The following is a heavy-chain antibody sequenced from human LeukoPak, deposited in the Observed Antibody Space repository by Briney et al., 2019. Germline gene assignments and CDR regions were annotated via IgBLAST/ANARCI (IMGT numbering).Heavy chain of an antibody. CDR3: ARGQTPYYFDGSGPFDY. J-gene: IGHJ4*02. CDR1: GFTFGSYT. CDR2: ISSNGVNT. D-gene: IGHD3-22*01. Sequence: GGSLRLSCAASGFTFGSYTMHWVRQAPGRGLEYVSAISSNGVNTDYATSVKGRFTISRDNSKNTLYLQMGSLRPEDVAVYYCARGQTPYYFDGSGPFDYWGQGSLVTVSS. V-gene: IGHV3-64*01.